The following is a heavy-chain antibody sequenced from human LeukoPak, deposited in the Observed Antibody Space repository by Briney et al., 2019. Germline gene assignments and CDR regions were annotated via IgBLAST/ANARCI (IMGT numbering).Heavy chain of an antibody. CDR2: IYSGGST. V-gene: IGHV3-53*01. D-gene: IGHD3-9*01. CDR1: GFTFSSYW. J-gene: IGHJ4*02. CDR3: ASVNYDILWKDY. Sequence: PGGSLRLSCAASGFTFSSYWMHWVRQAPGKGLEWVSVIYSGGSTYYADSVKGRFTISRDNSKNTLYLQMNSLRAEDTAVYYCASVNYDILWKDYWGQGTLVTVSS.